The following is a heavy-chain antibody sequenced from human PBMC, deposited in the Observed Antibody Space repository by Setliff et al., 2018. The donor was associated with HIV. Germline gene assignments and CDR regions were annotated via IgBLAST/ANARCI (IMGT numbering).Heavy chain of an antibody. D-gene: IGHD3-16*01. Sequence: PSETLSLTCTVSGASINTYYWSWIRQPPGKGLEYIGYIYYTGITNYNPSLKSRVTMSIDTSKNQFSLKLSSVTAADTAVYYCTGVGTYGVGGWFDPWGQGSLVTVSS. V-gene: IGHV4-59*12. J-gene: IGHJ5*02. CDR2: IYYTGIT. CDR1: GASINTYY. CDR3: TGVGTYGVGGWFDP.